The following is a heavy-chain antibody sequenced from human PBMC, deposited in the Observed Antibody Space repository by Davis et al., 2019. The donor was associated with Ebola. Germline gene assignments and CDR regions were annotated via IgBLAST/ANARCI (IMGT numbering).Heavy chain of an antibody. CDR3: ARVRRLGYCSSTSCYNNWFDP. CDR2: IYYSGST. Sequence: PSETLSLTCTVSGGSVSSGSYYWSWIRQPPGKGLEWIGYIYYSGSTNYNPSLKSRVTISVDTSKNQFSLKLSSVTAADTAVYYCARVRRLGYCSSTSCYNNWFDPWGQGTLVTVSS. CDR1: GGSVSSGSYY. D-gene: IGHD2-2*01. J-gene: IGHJ5*02. V-gene: IGHV4-61*01.